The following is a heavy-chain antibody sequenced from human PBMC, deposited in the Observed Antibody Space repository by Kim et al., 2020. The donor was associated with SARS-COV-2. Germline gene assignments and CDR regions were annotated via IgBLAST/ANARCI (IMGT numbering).Heavy chain of an antibody. J-gene: IGHJ4*02. CDR3: ARHGQSAGSGWYWGLEYYFDY. CDR1: GGSISSSSYY. CDR2: IYYSGST. D-gene: IGHD6-19*01. Sequence: SETLSLTCTVSGGSISSSSYYWGWIRQPPGKGLEWIGSIYYSGSTYYNPPLKSRVTISVDTSKNQFSLKLSSVTAADTAVYYCARHGQSAGSGWYWGLEYYFDYWGQGTLVTVSS. V-gene: IGHV4-39*01.